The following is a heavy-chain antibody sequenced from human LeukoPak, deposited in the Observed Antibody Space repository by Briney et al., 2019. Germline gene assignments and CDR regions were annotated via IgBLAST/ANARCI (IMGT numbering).Heavy chain of an antibody. CDR2: ISAYNGNT. Sequence: ASVKVSCKASGYTFTSYGISWVRQARGQGLEWMGWISAYNGNTNYALKLQGRVTMTTDTSTSTAYMELRSLRSDDTAVYYCARVNDFWSGYYLDYWGQGTLVTVSS. CDR1: GYTFTSYG. CDR3: ARVNDFWSGYYLDY. J-gene: IGHJ4*02. D-gene: IGHD3-3*01. V-gene: IGHV1-18*01.